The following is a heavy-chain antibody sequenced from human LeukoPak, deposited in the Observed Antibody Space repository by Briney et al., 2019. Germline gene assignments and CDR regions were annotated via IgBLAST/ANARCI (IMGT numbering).Heavy chain of an antibody. CDR3: ARGRGYTIVSVRSYWDY. CDR1: GGSFSGYY. J-gene: IGHJ4*02. Sequence: SETLSLTCAVYGGSFSGYYWSWIRQPPGKGLEWIGEINHSGSTNYKPSLKSRVTISVDTSKNQFSLKLSSVTAADTAVYYCARGRGYTIVSVRSYWDYWGQGTLVTVSS. V-gene: IGHV4-34*01. D-gene: IGHD5-18*01. CDR2: INHSGST.